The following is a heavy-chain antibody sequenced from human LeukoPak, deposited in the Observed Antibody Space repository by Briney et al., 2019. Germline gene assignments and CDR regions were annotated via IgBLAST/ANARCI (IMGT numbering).Heavy chain of an antibody. V-gene: IGHV4-4*07. CDR1: GGSISSYY. CDR3: ARGISSSSWYLSYYYYGMDV. Sequence: SETLSLTCTVSGGSISSYYWSWIRQPAGKGLEWIGRIYTSGSTNYNPSLKSRVTMSVDTSKNQFSLKLSSVTAADTAVYYCARGISSSSWYLSYYYYGMDVWGQGTTVTVSS. D-gene: IGHD6-13*01. J-gene: IGHJ6*02. CDR2: IYTSGST.